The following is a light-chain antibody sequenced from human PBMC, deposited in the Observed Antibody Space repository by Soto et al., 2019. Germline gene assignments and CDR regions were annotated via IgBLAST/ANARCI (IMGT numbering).Light chain of an antibody. Sequence: DIQMTQSPSSVSAFVGDRVTITCRASQGISIWLAWYQQKPGKVPKLLIYAASRLESGVPSRFSGSGSGNDFTLTISSLQPEDSATYYCQQANSVPYTFGQGTKLEIK. J-gene: IGKJ2*01. CDR2: AAS. V-gene: IGKV1-12*01. CDR1: QGISIW. CDR3: QQANSVPYT.